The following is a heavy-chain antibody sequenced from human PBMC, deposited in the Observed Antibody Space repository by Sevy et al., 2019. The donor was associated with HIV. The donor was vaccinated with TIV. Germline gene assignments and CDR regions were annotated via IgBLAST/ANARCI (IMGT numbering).Heavy chain of an antibody. D-gene: IGHD3-9*01. CDR3: ARTMAYDILTGYPLPHYYYGMDV. CDR1: GYTFTGYY. Sequence: ASVKVSCKASGYTFTGYYMHWVRQAPGQGLEWMGWINPNSGGTNYAQKFQGRVTMTRDTSISTAYMELSTLRSDDTAVYYCARTMAYDILTGYPLPHYYYGMDVWGQGTTVTVSS. J-gene: IGHJ6*02. V-gene: IGHV1-2*02. CDR2: INPNSGGT.